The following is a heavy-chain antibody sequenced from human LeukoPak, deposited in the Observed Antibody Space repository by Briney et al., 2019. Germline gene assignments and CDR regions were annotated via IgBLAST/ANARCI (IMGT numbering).Heavy chain of an antibody. D-gene: IGHD3-22*01. Sequence: GGSLRLSCAASGFTFSSYWMHWVRQAPGKGLVWVSRINSDGSSTSYADSVKGRFTISRDNAKNTLYLQMNSLRAEDTALYYCAKLSYHDSGGPPLWGQGTMVTVSS. CDR2: INSDGSST. J-gene: IGHJ3*01. CDR3: AKLSYHDSGGPPL. V-gene: IGHV3-74*01. CDR1: GFTFSSYW.